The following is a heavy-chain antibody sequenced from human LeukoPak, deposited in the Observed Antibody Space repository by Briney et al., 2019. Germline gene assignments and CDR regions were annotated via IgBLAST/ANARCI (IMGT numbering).Heavy chain of an antibody. V-gene: IGHV1-46*01. CDR3: AREENGSGDQNWFDP. CDR1: GYIFSSYY. D-gene: IGHD3-10*01. J-gene: IGHJ5*02. CDR2: INPSGGGT. Sequence: ASVKVSCKASGYIFSSYYMHWVRQAPGQGLEWLGIINPSGGGTSYAQKFQGRVTMTRDTFTSTVYMELSSLRSEDTAVYYCAREENGSGDQNWFDPWGQGTLVTVSS.